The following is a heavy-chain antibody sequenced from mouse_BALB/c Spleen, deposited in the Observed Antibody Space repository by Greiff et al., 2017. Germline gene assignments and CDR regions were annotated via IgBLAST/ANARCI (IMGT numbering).Heavy chain of an antibody. D-gene: IGHD2-4*01. J-gene: IGHJ4*01. V-gene: IGHV1S135*01. CDR2: IDPYNGGT. CDR1: GYAFTSYN. CDR3: ASDYDRAMDY. Sequence: EVKVVESGPELVKPGASVKVSCKASGYAFTSYNMYWVKQSHGKSLEWIGYIDPYNGGTSYNQKFKGKATLTVDKSSSTAYMHLNSLTSEDSAVYYCASDYDRAMDYWGQGTSVTVSS.